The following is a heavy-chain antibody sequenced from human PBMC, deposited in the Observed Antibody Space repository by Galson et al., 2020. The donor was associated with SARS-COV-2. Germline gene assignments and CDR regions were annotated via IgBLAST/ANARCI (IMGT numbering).Heavy chain of an antibody. V-gene: IGHV4-39*01. CDR2: IYYSGST. CDR3: ARLNYIWFGEIYCLDY. D-gene: IGHD3-10*01. J-gene: IGHJ4*02. CDR1: GGSISSSSYY. Sequence: SETLSLTCTVSGGSISSSSYYCGWIRQPPGKGLERIGSIYYSGSTYYNPSLKSRVTISVDTSKNQFSLKLSSVTAADTAVYYCARLNYIWFGEIYCLDYWGQGTLVTVSS.